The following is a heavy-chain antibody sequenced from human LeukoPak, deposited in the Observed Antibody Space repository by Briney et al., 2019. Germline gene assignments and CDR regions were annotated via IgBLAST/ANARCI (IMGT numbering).Heavy chain of an antibody. J-gene: IGHJ5*02. V-gene: IGHV4-34*01. CDR3: ARGPDSGSYFAWFYP. Sequence: SETLSLTCAVYGGSLSGHYWNWIRQPPGKGLEWIGEINHSGSTHYNPSFKSRVTISVDTSKNQFSLRLSSVTAADTALYYCARGPDSGSYFAWFYPWGQGTLVTVSS. CDR2: INHSGST. D-gene: IGHD3-10*01. CDR1: GGSLSGHY.